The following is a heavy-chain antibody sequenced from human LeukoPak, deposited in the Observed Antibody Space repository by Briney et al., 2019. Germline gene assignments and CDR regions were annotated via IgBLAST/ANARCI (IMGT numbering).Heavy chain of an antibody. CDR3: ARHHYYGSGYLDY. CDR1: GGSISSSSYY. V-gene: IGHV4-39*01. CDR2: INYSGST. Sequence: SETLSLTCTVSGGSISSSSYYWGWIRQPPGKGLEWIGYINYSGSTYYNPSLKSRVTISVDTSKNQFSLKLSSVTAADTAVYYCARHHYYGSGYLDYWGQGTLVTVSS. D-gene: IGHD3-10*01. J-gene: IGHJ4*02.